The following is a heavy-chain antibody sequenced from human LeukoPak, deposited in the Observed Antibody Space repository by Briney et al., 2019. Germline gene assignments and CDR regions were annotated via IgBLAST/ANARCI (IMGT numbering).Heavy chain of an antibody. J-gene: IGHJ5*02. CDR3: ARDLGDKYGYVWFDP. Sequence: SETLSLTCTVSGGSISSYYWSWIRQSPGKGLECIGYIHYTGSTNYNPSLKSRVTISVDTSKNQFSLKLSSVTAADTAVYYCARDLGDKYGYVWFDPWGQGTPVTVSS. CDR1: GGSISSYY. CDR2: IHYTGST. V-gene: IGHV4-59*12. D-gene: IGHD5-18*01.